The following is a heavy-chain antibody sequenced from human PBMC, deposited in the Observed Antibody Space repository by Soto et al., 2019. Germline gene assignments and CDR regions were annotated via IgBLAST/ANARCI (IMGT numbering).Heavy chain of an antibody. V-gene: IGHV4-39*01. CDR3: AKGGSGSYSNAFDI. CDR2: IYYSGST. CDR1: GGSISSSSYY. J-gene: IGHJ3*02. Sequence: SETLSLTCTVSGGSISSSSYYWGWIRQPPGKGLEWIGSIYYSGSTYYNPSLKSRVTISVDTSKNQFSLKLSSVTAADTAVYYCAKGGSGSYSNAFDIWGQGTMVT. D-gene: IGHD3-10*01.